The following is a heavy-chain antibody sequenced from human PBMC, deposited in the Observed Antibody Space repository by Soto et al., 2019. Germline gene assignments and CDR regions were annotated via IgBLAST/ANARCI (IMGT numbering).Heavy chain of an antibody. CDR3: AKYPEYSGYDGTYFDY. V-gene: IGHV3-23*01. CDR2: ISGGGGST. CDR1: GFTFGTYA. Sequence: GGSLRLSCAASGFTFGTYAMSWVRQAPGKGLDWVSTISGGGGSTYYADSVKGRFTISRDNSKSTLYLQMNSLRAEDTAVYYCAKYPEYSGYDGTYFDYWGQGSLVTVSS. J-gene: IGHJ4*02. D-gene: IGHD5-12*01.